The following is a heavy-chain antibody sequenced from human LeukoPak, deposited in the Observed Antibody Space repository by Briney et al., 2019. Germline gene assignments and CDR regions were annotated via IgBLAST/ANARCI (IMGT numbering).Heavy chain of an antibody. J-gene: IGHJ4*02. Sequence: GGSLRLSCAASGFTFSDYYMSWIRQAPGKGLEWVSYISSSGSTIYYADSVKGRFTISRDNAKNSLYLQMNSLRAEDTAVYYCANVARVLLWFGPPGYWGQGTLVTVSS. CDR2: ISSSGSTI. V-gene: IGHV3-11*01. D-gene: IGHD3-10*01. CDR1: GFTFSDYY. CDR3: ANVARVLLWFGPPGY.